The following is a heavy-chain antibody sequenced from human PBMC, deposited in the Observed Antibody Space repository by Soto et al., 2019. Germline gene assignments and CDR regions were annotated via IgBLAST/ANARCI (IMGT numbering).Heavy chain of an antibody. CDR3: ARDEERQTAGTGYYYYGMDV. D-gene: IGHD6-13*01. J-gene: IGHJ6*02. CDR1: GGSISSGDYY. CDR2: IYYSGST. Sequence: SETLSLTCTVSGGSISSGDYYWSWIRQPPGKGLEWIGYIYYSGSTYYNPSLKSRVTISVDTSKNQFSLKLSSVTAAEKAVYYCARDEERQTAGTGYYYYGMDVWGQGTMVTVSS. V-gene: IGHV4-30-4*01.